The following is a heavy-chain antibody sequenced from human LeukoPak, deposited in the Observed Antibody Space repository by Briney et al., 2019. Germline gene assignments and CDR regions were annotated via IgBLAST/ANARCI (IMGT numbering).Heavy chain of an antibody. CDR1: GFTVSSNY. CDR2: IYTGVST. D-gene: IGHD6-6*01. CDR3: ARVRPHPIIDV. V-gene: IGHV3-53*01. J-gene: IGHJ6*03. Sequence: GGSLRLSCAASGFTVSSNYMSWVRQAPGKGLEWVSVIYTGVSTYYADSVKGRFAISRDNSKNTLYPQMNSLRAEDTAVYYCARVRPHPIIDVWGKGTTVTVSS.